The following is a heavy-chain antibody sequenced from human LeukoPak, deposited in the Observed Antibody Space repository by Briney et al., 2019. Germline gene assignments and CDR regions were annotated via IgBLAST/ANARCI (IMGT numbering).Heavy chain of an antibody. J-gene: IGHJ4*02. CDR1: GGSIRSYH. Sequence: SETLSLTCTVSGGSIRSYHWSWIRQPPGKRLEWIGYIYDSGSTNYNPPLKSRVTISIDTSKNQFSLKLSSVTAADTAVYYCAREAYCGGDCYSGFDYWGQGILVTVSS. CDR3: AREAYCGGDCYSGFDY. D-gene: IGHD2-21*02. V-gene: IGHV4-59*01. CDR2: IYDSGST.